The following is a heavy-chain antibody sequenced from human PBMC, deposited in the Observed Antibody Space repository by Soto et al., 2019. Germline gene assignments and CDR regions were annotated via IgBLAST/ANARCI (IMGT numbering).Heavy chain of an antibody. D-gene: IGHD3-10*01. J-gene: IGHJ4*02. Sequence: AGCLRICCASSPFSFNSYPMSRLPQAPGKGLEWVSGISGSGGSTYYADSVKGRFTISRDNSKETLYLQMNSLRAEDTAVYYCAKKARYGSGSSVDYWGQGTLVTGSS. CDR2: ISGSGGST. V-gene: IGHV3-23*01. CDR3: AKKARYGSGSSVDY. CDR1: PFSFNSYP.